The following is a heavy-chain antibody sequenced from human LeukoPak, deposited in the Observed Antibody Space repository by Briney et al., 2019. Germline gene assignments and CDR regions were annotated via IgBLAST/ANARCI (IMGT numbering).Heavy chain of an antibody. CDR2: MSGRGDST. Sequence: GGSLRLSCAASGFTFSSYAMSWVRQAPGKGLEWVSSMSGRGDSTYYADSVKGRFTISRDNSKNTLYLQMNSLRAEDTAVYYCARGRTYDSDPLDYWGQGTLVTVSS. CDR1: GFTFSSYA. J-gene: IGHJ4*02. D-gene: IGHD3-22*01. CDR3: ARGRTYDSDPLDY. V-gene: IGHV3-23*01.